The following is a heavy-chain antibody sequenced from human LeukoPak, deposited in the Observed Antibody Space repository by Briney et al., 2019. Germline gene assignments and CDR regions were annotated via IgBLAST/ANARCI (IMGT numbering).Heavy chain of an antibody. CDR3: AREGWNYDLGRIFYYYFYYMDV. D-gene: IGHD1-7*01. CDR1: GFTFSSYG. Sequence: SGGSLRLSCAASGFTFSSYGMHWVRQAPGKGLEWVAFIRYDGSNKYYADSVKGRFTISRDNSKNTLYLQMNSLRAEDTAVYYCAREGWNYDLGRIFYYYFYYMDVWGKGTTVTVSS. J-gene: IGHJ6*03. CDR2: IRYDGSNK. V-gene: IGHV3-30*02.